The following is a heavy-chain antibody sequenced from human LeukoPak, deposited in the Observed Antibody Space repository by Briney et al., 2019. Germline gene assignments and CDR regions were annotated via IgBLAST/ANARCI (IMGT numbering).Heavy chain of an antibody. J-gene: IGHJ3*02. CDR1: GFTFSSYA. Sequence: GGSLRLSCAASGFTFSSYAMSWVRQAPGKGLEWVSAISGSGGSTYYADSVKGRFTISRDNSKNTLYLQMNSQTVEDTAVYFCVRDGYYDSDGYRSEAFDMWGQGTMVIVSS. CDR2: ISGSGGST. D-gene: IGHD3-22*01. CDR3: VRDGYYDSDGYRSEAFDM. V-gene: IGHV3-23*01.